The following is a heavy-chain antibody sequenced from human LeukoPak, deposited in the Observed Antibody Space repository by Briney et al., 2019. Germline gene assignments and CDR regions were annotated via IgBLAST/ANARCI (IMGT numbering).Heavy chain of an antibody. CDR2: IYYSGST. CDR1: GGSISSGDYY. V-gene: IGHV4-30-4*08. CDR3: ARAGAFGEGAHFDY. D-gene: IGHD3-10*01. J-gene: IGHJ4*02. Sequence: SETLSLTCTVSGGSISSGDYYWSWISQPPGKGLEWIGYIYYSGSTYYNPSLKGRVTISVDTSKNQFSLKLSSVTAADTAVYYCARAGAFGEGAHFDYWGQGTLVTVSS.